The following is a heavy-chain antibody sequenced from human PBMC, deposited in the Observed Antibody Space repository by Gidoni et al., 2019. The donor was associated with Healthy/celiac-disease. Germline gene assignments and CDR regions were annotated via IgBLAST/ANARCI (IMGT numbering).Heavy chain of an antibody. Sequence: QVQLVESGGGVVQPGRSLRLSCAASGFTFSSYGMHWVRQAPGKGLEWVAVISYDGSNKYYADSVKGRFTISRDNSKNTLYLQMNSLRAEDTAVYYCAKDDYYDSSGYLGPFDYWGQGTLVTVSS. V-gene: IGHV3-30*18. CDR3: AKDDYYDSSGYLGPFDY. CDR2: ISYDGSNK. J-gene: IGHJ4*02. CDR1: GFTFSSYG. D-gene: IGHD3-22*01.